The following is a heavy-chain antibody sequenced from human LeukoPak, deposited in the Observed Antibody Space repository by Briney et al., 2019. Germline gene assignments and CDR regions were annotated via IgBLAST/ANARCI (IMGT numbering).Heavy chain of an antibody. CDR2: ISRSGNTI. V-gene: IGHV3-48*03. CDR1: GFTFSNYE. D-gene: IGHD2-15*01. Sequence: GGSLRLSCAASGFTFSNYEMNWVRQAPGKGLEWVSYISRSGNTIYYADSVKGRFTTSRDNAKNSLYLQMNSLRAEDTAVYYCAREPYCSGGSCYSVLAYWGQGTLVTVSS. J-gene: IGHJ4*02. CDR3: AREPYCSGGSCYSVLAY.